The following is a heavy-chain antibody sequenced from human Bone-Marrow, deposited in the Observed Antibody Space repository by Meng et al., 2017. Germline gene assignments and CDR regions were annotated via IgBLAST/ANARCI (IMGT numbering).Heavy chain of an antibody. Sequence: GEPRKTSWAAPGFTVSSNYMSWARQAPGKGLEWVSVIYSGGSTYYAASVKGRFTISRDNSKNTLYLQMNSLRAEATAVYYCARSQGAGGYYKAGNWFDPWGQGTLVTVSS. D-gene: IGHD3-22*01. CDR1: GFTVSSNY. J-gene: IGHJ5*02. V-gene: IGHV3-53*01. CDR3: ARSQGAGGYYKAGNWFDP. CDR2: IYSGGST.